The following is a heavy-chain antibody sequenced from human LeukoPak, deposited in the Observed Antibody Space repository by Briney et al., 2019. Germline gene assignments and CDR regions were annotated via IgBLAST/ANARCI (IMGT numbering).Heavy chain of an antibody. J-gene: IGHJ4*02. V-gene: IGHV3-64*01. Sequence: PGGSLRLSCAAYGFTFNIFAINWVRQAPGKGLEYVSAVSADGGSTYYANSVKGRFTISRDNSKNMLYLQMGSLRGDDMAVYYCARRQCTSSSCYLDYWGQGTLVTVSS. CDR3: ARRQCTSSSCYLDY. CDR1: GFTFNIFA. CDR2: VSADGGST. D-gene: IGHD2-2*01.